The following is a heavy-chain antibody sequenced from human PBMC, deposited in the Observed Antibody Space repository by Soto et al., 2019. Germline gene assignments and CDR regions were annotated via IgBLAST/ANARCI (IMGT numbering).Heavy chain of an antibody. CDR2: INGYNGNT. D-gene: IGHD1-1*01. CDR3: ARMGYVPYYYYGMDV. CDR1: GYTFSRSG. V-gene: IGHV1-18*01. Sequence: QVQLVQSGAEVKKPGASVKVSCKASGYTFSRSGISWVRQAPGQGLEWMGWINGYNGNTNYTQKMQGRSTMTTDTPTSTAYMELRSLRSDDTAVYYCARMGYVPYYYYGMDVGGQGTTVIVSS. J-gene: IGHJ6*02.